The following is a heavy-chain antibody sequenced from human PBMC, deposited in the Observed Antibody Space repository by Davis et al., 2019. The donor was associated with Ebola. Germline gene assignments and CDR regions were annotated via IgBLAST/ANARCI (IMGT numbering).Heavy chain of an antibody. CDR3: AGESFPYSFDY. CDR1: GGSISGYY. V-gene: IGHV4-59*01. CDR2: IYYSGST. Sequence: SETLSLTCTVSGGSISGYYWSWIRQPPGKGLAWTGYIYYSGSTNYNPSLKSRVTISVDTSKNKSSLTLSSVTAADTAVYYCAGESFPYSFDYWGQGTLVTVSS. J-gene: IGHJ4*02. D-gene: IGHD3-10*01.